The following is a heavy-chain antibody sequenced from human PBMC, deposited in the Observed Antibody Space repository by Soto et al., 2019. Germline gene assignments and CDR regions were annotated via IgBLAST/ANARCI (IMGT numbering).Heavy chain of an antibody. CDR2: LKSKTNGGTA. D-gene: IGHD3-22*01. CDR1: GLTLPDPW. Sequence: EVQLVESGGGLVKPGESLRLSCQASGLTLPDPWMRWVAQAPGKGLEWAGRLKSKTNGGTADYAAPVRGRFTILRDDSKNMLYLQMNSLKTEDTAVYYCAYYRDSRAVHFDSWGQGTLVTVSS. J-gene: IGHJ4*02. CDR3: AYYRDSRAVHFDS. V-gene: IGHV3-15*07.